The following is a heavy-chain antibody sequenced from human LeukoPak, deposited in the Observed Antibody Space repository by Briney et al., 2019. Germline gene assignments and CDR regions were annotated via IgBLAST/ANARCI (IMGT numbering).Heavy chain of an antibody. V-gene: IGHV1-46*01. CDR2: INPSGGST. CDR3: ARGESANHRYLAAAGSGAFDY. J-gene: IGHJ4*02. Sequence: ASVKVSCKASGYTFTSYYMHWVRQAPGQGLEWMGIINPSGGSTSYAQKFQGRVTMTRDTSTSTVYMELSSLRSEDTAVYYCARGESANHRYLAAAGSGAFDYWGQGTLITVSS. CDR1: GYTFTSYY. D-gene: IGHD6-13*01.